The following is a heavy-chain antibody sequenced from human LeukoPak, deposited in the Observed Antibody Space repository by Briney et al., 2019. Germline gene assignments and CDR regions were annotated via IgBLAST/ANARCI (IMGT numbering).Heavy chain of an antibody. V-gene: IGHV3-7*01. D-gene: IGHD3-3*01. CDR1: GFTFSSYS. CDR3: ARVIWSGYYPYYYYYMDV. J-gene: IGHJ6*03. Sequence: PGGSLRLSCAASGFTFSSYSMNWVRQAPGKGLEWVANIKQDGSEKYYVDSVKGRFTISRDNAKNSLYLQMNSLRAEDTAVYYCARVIWSGYYPYYYYYMDVWGKGTTVTVSS. CDR2: IKQDGSEK.